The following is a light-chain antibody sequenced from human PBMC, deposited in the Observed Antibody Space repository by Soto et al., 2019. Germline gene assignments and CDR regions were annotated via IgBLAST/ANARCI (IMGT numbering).Light chain of an antibody. CDR2: EVN. CDR3: SAYAGSDNLYV. J-gene: IGLJ1*01. V-gene: IGLV2-8*01. CDR1: SSDVGGYHY. Sequence: QSALTQPPSASGSPGQSVAISCTGSSSDVGGYHYVSWYQQHPGKSPKLIIYEVNERPSGVPDRFSGSKSGNTASLTVSGRQADDDADYYCSAYAGSDNLYVFGTGTKLTVL.